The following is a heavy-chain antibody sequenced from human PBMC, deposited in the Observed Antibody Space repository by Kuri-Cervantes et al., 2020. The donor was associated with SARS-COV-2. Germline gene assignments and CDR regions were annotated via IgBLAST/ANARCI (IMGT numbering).Heavy chain of an antibody. CDR2: ISSNGGST. J-gene: IGHJ4*02. CDR3: ARDRGDYVFYFDY. D-gene: IGHD4-17*01. V-gene: IGHV3-64*04. CDR1: GFTFSSYA. Sequence: GGSLRLSCSASGFTFSSYAMYWVRQAPGKGLEYVSAISSNGGSTYYADSVKGRFTISRDNSKNTLYLQMNSLRAEDTAVYYCARDRGDYVFYFDYWGQGNLVTVSS.